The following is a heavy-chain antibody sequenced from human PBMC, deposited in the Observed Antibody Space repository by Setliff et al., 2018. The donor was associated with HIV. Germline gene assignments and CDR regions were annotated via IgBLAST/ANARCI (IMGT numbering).Heavy chain of an antibody. V-gene: IGHV4-4*07. Sequence: SETLSLTCTVSGGSMNNDRLSWIRQPAGKGLEWIGRISTTGLTTYYNSSLESRVTISVDTSRNQFSLKLYSVTAADTAVYYCARIFGFTTASYARGNDYWGRGTLVTAPQ. CDR3: ARIFGFTTASYARGNDY. CDR1: GGSMNNDR. D-gene: IGHD3-16*01. J-gene: IGHJ4*02. CDR2: ISTTGLTT.